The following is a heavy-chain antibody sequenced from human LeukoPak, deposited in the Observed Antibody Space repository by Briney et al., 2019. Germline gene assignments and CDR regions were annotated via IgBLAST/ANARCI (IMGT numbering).Heavy chain of an antibody. D-gene: IGHD6-13*01. CDR3: ARAAAGLYYYYYMGV. J-gene: IGHJ6*03. Sequence: SETLSLTCTVSGGSISSYYWSWIRQPPGKGLEWIGYIYYSGSTNYNPSLKSRVTISVDTSKNQFSLKLSSVTAADTAVYYCARAAAGLYYYYYMGVWGKGTTVTVSS. V-gene: IGHV4-59*01. CDR2: IYYSGST. CDR1: GGSISSYY.